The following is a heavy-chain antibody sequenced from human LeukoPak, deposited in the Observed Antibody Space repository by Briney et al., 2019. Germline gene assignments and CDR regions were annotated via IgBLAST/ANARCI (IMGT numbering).Heavy chain of an antibody. CDR3: ARGGGRNTTMVWAFDY. J-gene: IGHJ4*02. CDR2: ISTNGGST. D-gene: IGHD5-18*01. V-gene: IGHV3-64*02. CDR1: GFTFSSYA. Sequence: GGSLRLPWAPSGFTFSSYAMHWVPRAPGKGLKYVSVISTNGGSTYYADSVKGRFTISRDNSKNTLFLQMGSLRAEDMAVYYCARGGGRNTTMVWAFDYWGQGTLVTVSS.